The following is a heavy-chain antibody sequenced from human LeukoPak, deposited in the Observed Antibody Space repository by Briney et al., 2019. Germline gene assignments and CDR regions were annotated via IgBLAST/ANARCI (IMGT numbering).Heavy chain of an antibody. CDR2: IYTSGST. J-gene: IGHJ1*01. D-gene: IGHD6-6*01. CDR1: GGSISSGTYY. Sequence: SQTLSLTCSVSGGSISSGTYYWSWIRQPAGKGLEWIGRIYTSGSTNYNPSLKSRVTISVDTSKNQFSLKLSSVTAADTAVYYCARVGQLVRTYWGQGTPVTVSS. CDR3: ARVGQLVRTY. V-gene: IGHV4-61*02.